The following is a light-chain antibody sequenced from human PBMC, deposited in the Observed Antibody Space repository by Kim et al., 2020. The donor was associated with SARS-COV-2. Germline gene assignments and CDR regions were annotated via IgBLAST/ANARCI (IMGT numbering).Light chain of an antibody. CDR3: QQRGNWPPS. V-gene: IGKV3-11*01. Sequence: PTQSCRASHSLNNSIAWDQQRPGQAPRLHSYDTFNRGAGIPARFSGSGSGTDFTHTIRTLEPEDFAVYYCQQRGNWPPSFGGGTKVDI. CDR1: HSLNNS. J-gene: IGKJ4*01. CDR2: DTF.